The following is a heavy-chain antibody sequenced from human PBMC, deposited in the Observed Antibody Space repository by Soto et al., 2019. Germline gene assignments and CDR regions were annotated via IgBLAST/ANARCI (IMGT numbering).Heavy chain of an antibody. Sequence: QVQLQESGPGLVKPSQTLSLTCSVSGGSISSGGYYWRWIRQPPGKGLEWIGYIYYSANTHYNPSLKGRVSLSSDTSENQFSLNLSSVTAADTAVYYCARSGVNSYYYGMDVWGQGTTVTVSS. J-gene: IGHJ6*02. CDR2: IYYSANT. V-gene: IGHV4-31*02. CDR3: ARSGVNSYYYGMDV. CDR1: GGSISSGGYY. D-gene: IGHD3-10*01.